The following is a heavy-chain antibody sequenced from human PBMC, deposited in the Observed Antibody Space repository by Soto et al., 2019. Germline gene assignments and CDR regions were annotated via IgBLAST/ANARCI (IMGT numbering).Heavy chain of an antibody. V-gene: IGHV1-69*13. CDR3: ARGEITMVPGVIPWFDP. CDR1: GGTFSSYA. J-gene: IGHJ5*02. Sequence: GASVKVSCKASGGTFSSYAISWVRQAPGQGLEWMGGIIPIFGTANYAQKFQGRVTITADESTSTAYMELSSLRSEDTAVYYCARGEITMVPGVIPWFDPWGQGTLVTVSS. CDR2: IIPIFGTA. D-gene: IGHD3-10*01.